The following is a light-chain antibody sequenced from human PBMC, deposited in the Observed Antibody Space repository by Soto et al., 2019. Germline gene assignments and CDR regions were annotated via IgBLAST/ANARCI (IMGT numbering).Light chain of an antibody. CDR2: ENN. V-gene: IGLV1-51*02. CDR1: SSNIGNNY. CDR3: GTWDSSLSYV. Sequence: QSVLTQPPSVSAAPGQKVTISCSGSSSNIGNNYVSWYQQLPGTAPKLLIYENNKRPSGIPDRFSGSESGTSATLGITGLQTGDEADYYCGTWDSSLSYVFGTGTKVTVL. J-gene: IGLJ1*01.